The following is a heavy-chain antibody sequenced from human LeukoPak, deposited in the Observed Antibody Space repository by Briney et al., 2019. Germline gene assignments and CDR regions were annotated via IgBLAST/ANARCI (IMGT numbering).Heavy chain of an antibody. CDR3: ARDQNTYNSRNRMSSFDI. Sequence: GGSLRLSCAASGFTFSSYWMSWVRQAPGKGLEWVANIKQDGSEKYYVDSVKGRFTISRDNAKNSLYLQMNSLRAEDTAVYYCARDQNTYNSRNRMSSFDIWGQGTVVTVS. CDR2: IKQDGSEK. CDR1: GFTFSSYW. D-gene: IGHD1-14*01. J-gene: IGHJ3*02. V-gene: IGHV3-7*01.